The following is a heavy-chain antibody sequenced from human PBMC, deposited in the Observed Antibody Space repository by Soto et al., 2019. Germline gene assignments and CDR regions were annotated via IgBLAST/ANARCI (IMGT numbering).Heavy chain of an antibody. V-gene: IGHV4-59*01. D-gene: IGHD3-10*01. CDR2: IYYSGST. CDR3: ARDSMVRGVIGPWFDP. Sequence: SETLSLTCTVSGGSISSYYWSWIRQPPGKGLEWIGYIYYSGSTNYNPSLKSRVTISVDTSKNQFSLKLSSVTAADTAVYYCARDSMVRGVIGPWFDPWGQGTLVTVSS. CDR1: GGSISSYY. J-gene: IGHJ5*02.